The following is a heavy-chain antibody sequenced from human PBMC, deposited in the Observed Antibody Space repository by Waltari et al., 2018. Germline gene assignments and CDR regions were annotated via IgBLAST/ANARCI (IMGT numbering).Heavy chain of an antibody. J-gene: IGHJ4*02. CDR2: ISYDGSNK. CDR3: APRPLTGYYRG. V-gene: IGHV3-30-3*01. CDR1: GFTFSSYA. Sequence: QVQLVESGGGVVQPGRSLRLSCAASGFTFSSYAMHWVRQAPGKGLEWVAVISYDGSNKYYADSVKGRFTISRDNSKNTLYLQMNSLRAEDTAVYYCAPRPLTGYYRGWGQGTLVTVSS. D-gene: IGHD3-9*01.